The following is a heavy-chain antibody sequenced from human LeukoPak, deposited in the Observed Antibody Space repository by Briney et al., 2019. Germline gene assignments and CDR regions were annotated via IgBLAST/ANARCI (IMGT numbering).Heavy chain of an antibody. J-gene: IGHJ4*02. V-gene: IGHV3-30*02. Sequence: PGGSLRLSCTVSGFTFTSHGMHWVRQAPGKGLEWVAYIGHDGRDIYYADSVKGRFTISRDNSKNTVHLQMNSLKVEDTAVYYCAGYTAAAGFDYWGQGTLVTVSS. D-gene: IGHD6-13*01. CDR1: GFTFTSHG. CDR2: IGHDGRDI. CDR3: AGYTAAAGFDY.